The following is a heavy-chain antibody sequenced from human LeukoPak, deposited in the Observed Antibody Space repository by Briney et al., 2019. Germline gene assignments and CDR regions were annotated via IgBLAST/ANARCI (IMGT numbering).Heavy chain of an antibody. J-gene: IGHJ2*01. CDR3: ARQICSSTSWYFDL. D-gene: IGHD2-2*01. CDR1: GGSISSYY. Sequence: SETLSLTCTASGGSISSYYWSWIRQPPGKGLEWIGYIYYSGSTNYNPSLKSRVTISVDTSKNQFSLKLSSVTAADTAVYYCARQICSSTSWYFDLWGRGTLVTVSS. V-gene: IGHV4-59*08. CDR2: IYYSGST.